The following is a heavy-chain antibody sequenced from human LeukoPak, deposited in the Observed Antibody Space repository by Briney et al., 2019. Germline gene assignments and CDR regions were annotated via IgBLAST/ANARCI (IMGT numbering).Heavy chain of an antibody. D-gene: IGHD1-1*01. J-gene: IGHJ6*02. Sequence: GGSLRLSCTASGFTLGDHAMSWVRQAPGKGLEWVGFIRSKAYRGTTEYAASVKGRFSISRDDSESIVYLQMNSLKTEDTAVYYCTRGPMQLWLHNGMDVWGQGTTVTVSS. V-gene: IGHV3-49*04. CDR2: IRSKAYRGTT. CDR3: TRGPMQLWLHNGMDV. CDR1: GFTLGDHA.